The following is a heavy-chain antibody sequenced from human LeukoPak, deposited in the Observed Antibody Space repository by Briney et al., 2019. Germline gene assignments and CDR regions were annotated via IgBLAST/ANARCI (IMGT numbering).Heavy chain of an antibody. J-gene: IGHJ3*02. CDR2: IYYSGST. CDR3: ARDSSAGGNDAFDI. CDR1: GGSISSNSYY. D-gene: IGHD4-23*01. V-gene: IGHV4-39*07. Sequence: PSETLSLTCAVSGGSISSNSYYWGWIRQPPGTGLEWIGSIYYSGSTYYNPSLKSRVTISVDTSKNQFSLKLSSVTAADTAVYYCARDSSAGGNDAFDIWGQGTMVTVSS.